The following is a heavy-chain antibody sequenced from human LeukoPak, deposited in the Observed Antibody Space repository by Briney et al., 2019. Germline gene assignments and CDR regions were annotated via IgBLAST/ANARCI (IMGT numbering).Heavy chain of an antibody. CDR1: GYTLTELS. V-gene: IGHV1-24*01. CDR2: FDPEDGET. J-gene: IGHJ6*03. CDR3: ARGSDYDDYFYMDF. Sequence: ASVKVSCKVSGYTLTELSMHWVRQAPGKGLEWMGGFDPEDGETIYAQKFQGRVTMTRDTSISTAYMGLTRLRSDDTAVYFCARGSDYDDYFYMDFWGKGTTVTVSS.